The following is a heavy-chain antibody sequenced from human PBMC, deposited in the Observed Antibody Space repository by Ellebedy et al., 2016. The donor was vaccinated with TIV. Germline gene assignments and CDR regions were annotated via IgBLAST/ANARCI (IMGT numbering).Heavy chain of an antibody. CDR3: VKDRGYRGLKYYYYDLDV. D-gene: IGHD5-12*01. V-gene: IGHV3-30*04. CDR2: ISDDAIYK. Sequence: GESLKISCQASGFNFGTYAIHWVRHVPGKGLEWVTVISDDAIYKYYADSVQGRFTVSRDNSKTTLYLEMNNLRSEDTAVYYCVKDRGYRGLKYYYYDLDVWGQGTTVTVSS. J-gene: IGHJ6*01. CDR1: GFNFGTYA.